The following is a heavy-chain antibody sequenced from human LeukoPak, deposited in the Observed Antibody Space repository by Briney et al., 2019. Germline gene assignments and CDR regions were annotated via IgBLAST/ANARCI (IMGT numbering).Heavy chain of an antibody. CDR2: INPNSGGT. D-gene: IGHD3-3*01. CDR1: GYTFTGYY. CDR3: ARTDFLSNYYYYYMDV. V-gene: IGHV1-2*02. Sequence: ASVKVSCKASGYTFTGYYMHWVRQAPGQGLEWMGWINPNSGGTNYAQKFQGMVTMTRDTSISTAYMELSSLRSEDTAVYYCARTDFLSNYYYYYMDVWGKGTTVTVSS. J-gene: IGHJ6*03.